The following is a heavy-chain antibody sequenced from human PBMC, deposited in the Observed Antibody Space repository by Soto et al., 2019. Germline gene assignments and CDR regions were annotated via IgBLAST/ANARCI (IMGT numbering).Heavy chain of an antibody. CDR2: IYSGGST. D-gene: IGHD5-18*01. CDR1: GFTVSSNY. CDR3: ARDNSYSDYYMDV. V-gene: IGHV3-53*04. Sequence: GGSLRLSCAASGFTVSSNYMSWVRQAPGKGLEWVSVIYSGGSTYYAESVKGRFTISRHNSKNTLYLQMNSLRAEDTAVDYCARDNSYSDYYMDVWGKGTTVTVSS. J-gene: IGHJ6*03.